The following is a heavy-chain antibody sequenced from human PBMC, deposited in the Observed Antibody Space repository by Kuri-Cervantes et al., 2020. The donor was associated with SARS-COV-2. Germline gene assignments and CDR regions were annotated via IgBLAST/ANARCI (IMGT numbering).Heavy chain of an antibody. CDR2: ISSSSSYI. Sequence: GESLKISCAASGFTFSSYSMNWVRQAPGKGLEWVSSISSSSSYIYYADSVKGRFTISRDNAKNSLYPQMNSLRAEDTAVYYCARAQRGLMVALDYWGQGTLVTVSS. CDR1: GFTFSSYS. D-gene: IGHD5-12*01. J-gene: IGHJ4*02. CDR3: ARAQRGLMVALDY. V-gene: IGHV3-21*01.